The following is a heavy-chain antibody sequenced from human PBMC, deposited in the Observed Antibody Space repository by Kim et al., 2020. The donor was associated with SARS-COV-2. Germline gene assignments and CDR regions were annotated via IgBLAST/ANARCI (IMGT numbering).Heavy chain of an antibody. Sequence: SETLSLTCTVSGGSISSSSYYWGWIRQPPGKGLEWIGSIYYSGSTYNPSLKSRVTISVDTSKNQFSLKLSSVTAADTAVYYCARRYGQFDYWGQGTLVTVSS. CDR3: ARRYGQFDY. CDR1: GGSISSSSYY. J-gene: IGHJ4*02. D-gene: IGHD5-18*01. CDR2: IYYSGST. V-gene: IGHV4-39*01.